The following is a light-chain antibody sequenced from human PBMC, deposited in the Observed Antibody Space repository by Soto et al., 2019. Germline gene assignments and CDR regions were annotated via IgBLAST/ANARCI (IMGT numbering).Light chain of an antibody. CDR1: SSDVGDYDY. Sequence: QFVLTQPASVSGSPGQSITISCTGTSSDVGDYDYVSWYQHHPGKAPKLMISEVSNRHSGVSTRFSGSKFGNTASLTIAGLQAEDEADYYCGSYSSSSTLGVFGTGTKVTVL. V-gene: IGLV2-14*01. CDR2: EVS. CDR3: GSYSSSSTLGV. J-gene: IGLJ1*01.